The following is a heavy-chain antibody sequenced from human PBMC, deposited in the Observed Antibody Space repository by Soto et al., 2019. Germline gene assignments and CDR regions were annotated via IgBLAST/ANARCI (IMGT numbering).Heavy chain of an antibody. V-gene: IGHV4-39*02. CDR1: GGSINTGSYY. J-gene: IGHJ4*02. Sequence: SETLSLTCTVSGGSINTGSYYWGWIRQPPGKGLEWIGSIYYSGSTYYNPSLKSRVTISVDTSKNQFSLKLTSLTATDTAVYYCAKDRGPRRQWLIDPFDYWGQGTLVTVSS. D-gene: IGHD6-19*01. CDR3: AKDRGPRRQWLIDPFDY. CDR2: IYYSGST.